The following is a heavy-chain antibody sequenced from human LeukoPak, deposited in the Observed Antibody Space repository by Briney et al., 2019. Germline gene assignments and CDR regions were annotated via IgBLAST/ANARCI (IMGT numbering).Heavy chain of an antibody. V-gene: IGHV3-7*01. J-gene: IGHJ6*03. Sequence: GGSLRLSCAASGFTFSSYWMSWVRQAPGKGLEWVANIKQDGSEKYYVDSVKGRFTISRDNAKNSLYLQMNSLRAEGTAVYYCARVIHAYYDFWSGYYTGYYYYYYMDVWGKGTTVTVSS. CDR2: IKQDGSEK. CDR1: GFTFSSYW. D-gene: IGHD3-3*01. CDR3: ARVIHAYYDFWSGYYTGYYYYYYMDV.